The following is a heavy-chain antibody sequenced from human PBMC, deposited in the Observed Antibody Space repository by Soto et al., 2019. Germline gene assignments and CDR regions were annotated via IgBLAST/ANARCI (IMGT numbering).Heavy chain of an antibody. CDR1: GYTFTGYY. D-gene: IGHD3-22*01. J-gene: IGHJ5*02. CDR2: INPNSGGT. V-gene: IGHV1-2*04. Sequence: ASVKVSCKASGYTFTGYYMHWVRQAPGQGLEWMGWINPNSGGTNYAQKFQGWVTMTRDTSISTAYMELSRLRSDDTAVYYCAMSNYYDSSGYENWFDPWGQGTLVTVS. CDR3: AMSNYYDSSGYENWFDP.